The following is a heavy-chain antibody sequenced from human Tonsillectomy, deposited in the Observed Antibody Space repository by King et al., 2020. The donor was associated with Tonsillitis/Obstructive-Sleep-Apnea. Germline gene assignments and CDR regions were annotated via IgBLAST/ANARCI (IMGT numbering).Heavy chain of an antibody. CDR3: AREADIAAYDY. CDR2: ISSSGSAI. Sequence: VQLVESGGGLVQPGGSLRLSCAASGFTFSSYEMNWVRQAPGKGLEWVLYISSSGSAIYYADSVKGRFTISRDNAKNSLYLQMNSLRAEDTSVYYCAREADIAAYDYWGQGTLVTVSS. V-gene: IGHV3-48*03. D-gene: IGHD6-25*01. CDR1: GFTFSSYE. J-gene: IGHJ4*02.